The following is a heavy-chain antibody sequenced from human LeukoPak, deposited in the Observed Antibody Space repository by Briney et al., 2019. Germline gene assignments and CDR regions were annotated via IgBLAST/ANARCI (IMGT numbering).Heavy chain of an antibody. CDR1: GGTFSSYA. J-gene: IGHJ6*02. CDR2: IIPILGIA. D-gene: IGHD2/OR15-2a*01. CDR3: ASGPGSLSYYYYYGMDV. Sequence: ASVKVSCKASGGTFSSYAISWVRQAPGQGLEWMGRIIPILGIANYAQKFQGRVTITADKSTSTAYMELSSLGSEDTAVYYCASGPGSLSYYYYYGMDVWGQGTTVTVSS. V-gene: IGHV1-69*04.